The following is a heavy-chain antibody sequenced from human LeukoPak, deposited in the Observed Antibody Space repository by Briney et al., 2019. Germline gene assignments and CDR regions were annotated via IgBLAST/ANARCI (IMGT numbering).Heavy chain of an antibody. J-gene: IGHJ6*03. CDR3: ARVTGDQYYYYYYMDV. D-gene: IGHD7-27*01. Sequence: PSETLSLTCTVSGGSISSYYWSWIRQPPGKGLEWIGYIYYSGSTNYNPSLKSRVTISVDTSKNQFSLKLSSVTAADTAVYYCARVTGDQYYYYYYMDVWGKGTTVTISS. V-gene: IGHV4-59*01. CDR2: IYYSGST. CDR1: GGSISSYY.